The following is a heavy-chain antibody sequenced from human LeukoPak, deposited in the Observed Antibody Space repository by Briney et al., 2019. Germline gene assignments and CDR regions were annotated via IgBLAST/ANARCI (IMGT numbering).Heavy chain of an antibody. Sequence: GASVKVSCKASGYTFTAYYIHWMRQAPGQRLEWMGWISPYIGNTYYSQKLQGRVTMTTDTSTTTAYMELRSLRSDDTGVYYCARFTPRLSREKFDYWGQGTLVTVSS. J-gene: IGHJ4*02. D-gene: IGHD3-3*02. CDR1: GYTFTAYY. V-gene: IGHV1-18*04. CDR3: ARFTPRLSREKFDY. CDR2: ISPYIGNT.